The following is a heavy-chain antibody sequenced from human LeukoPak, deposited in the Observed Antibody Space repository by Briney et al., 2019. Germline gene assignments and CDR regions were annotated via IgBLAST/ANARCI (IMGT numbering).Heavy chain of an antibody. V-gene: IGHV3-30*02. CDR3: ARDMPRVAFLEWLSSGFDC. CDR1: GFTFRSYG. J-gene: IGHJ4*02. CDR2: TRDDASKT. Sequence: PGGSLRLSCTGSGFTFRSYGMHWVRQAPGKGLEWVAYTRDDASKTWYGGSVKGRFTISRDNSNNSLYLQMSSLRAEDTAVYYCARDMPRVAFLEWLSSGFDCWGQGTLATVSS. D-gene: IGHD3-3*02.